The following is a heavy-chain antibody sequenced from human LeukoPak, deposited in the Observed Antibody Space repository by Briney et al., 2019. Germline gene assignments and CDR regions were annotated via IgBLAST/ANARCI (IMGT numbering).Heavy chain of an antibody. CDR1: GYTFTGYY. J-gene: IGHJ4*02. CDR3: ARLGVGGDCYVCDY. V-gene: IGHV1-2*02. D-gene: IGHD2-21*02. Sequence: ASVKVSCKATGYTFTGYYMHWVRQAPGQGLEWMGWINPNSGGTNYAQKFQGRVTMTRDTSISTAYMELSRLRSDDTAVYYCARLGVGGDCYVCDYWGQGTLVTVSS. CDR2: INPNSGGT.